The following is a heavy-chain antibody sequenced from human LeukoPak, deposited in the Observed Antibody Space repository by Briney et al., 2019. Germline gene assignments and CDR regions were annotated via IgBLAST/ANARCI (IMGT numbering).Heavy chain of an antibody. D-gene: IGHD3-9*01. V-gene: IGHV4-59*08. J-gene: IGHJ5*02. Sequence: PSETLSLTCTVSGGSISSYYWSWIRQPPGKGLEWIGYIYYSGSTNYNPSLKSRVTISVDTSKNQFSLKLSSVTAADTAVYYCARPYDILTGYPLLGFDPWGQGTLVTVSS. CDR2: IYYSGST. CDR3: ARPYDILTGYPLLGFDP. CDR1: GGSISSYY.